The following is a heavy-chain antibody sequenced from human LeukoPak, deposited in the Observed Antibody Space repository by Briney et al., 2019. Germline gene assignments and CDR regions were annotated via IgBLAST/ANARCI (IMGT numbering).Heavy chain of an antibody. D-gene: IGHD6-13*01. CDR1: GYTFTGYY. CDR3: AISPKYSSSWSYFDY. V-gene: IGHV1-2*02. J-gene: IGHJ4*02. Sequence: GASVKVSCKASGYTFTGYYMHWVRQAPGQGLEWMGWINPNSGGTNYAQKFQGRVTMTRDTSISTAYMELSRLRSDDTAVYYCAISPKYSSSWSYFDYWGQGTLVTVSS. CDR2: INPNSGGT.